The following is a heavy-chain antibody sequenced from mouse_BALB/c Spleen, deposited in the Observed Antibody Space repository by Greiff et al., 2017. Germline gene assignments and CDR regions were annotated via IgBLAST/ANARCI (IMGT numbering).Heavy chain of an antibody. V-gene: IGHV2-3*01. Sequence: QVQLQQSGPGLVAPSQSLSITCTVSGFSLTSYGVSWVRQPPGKGLEWLGVIWGDGSTNYHSALISRLSISKDNSKSQVFLKLNSLQTDDTATYYCAKCRGDLWLRRTARVAMDYWGQGTSVTVSS. D-gene: IGHD2-2*01. J-gene: IGHJ4*01. CDR3: AKCRGDLWLRRTARVAMDY. CDR1: GFSLTSYG. CDR2: IWGDGST.